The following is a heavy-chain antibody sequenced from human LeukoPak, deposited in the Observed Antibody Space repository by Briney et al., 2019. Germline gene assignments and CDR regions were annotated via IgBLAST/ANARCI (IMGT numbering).Heavy chain of an antibody. J-gene: IGHJ4*02. V-gene: IGHV1-2*02. Sequence: ASVKVSCKASGYTFTGYYMHWVRQAPGQGLEWMGWINPNSGGTNYAQKLQGRVTMTRDTSISTAYMELSRLRSDDTAVYYCARDFPRYCSGGSCYSFGYWGQGTLVTVSS. CDR1: GYTFTGYY. CDR2: INPNSGGT. D-gene: IGHD2-15*01. CDR3: ARDFPRYCSGGSCYSFGY.